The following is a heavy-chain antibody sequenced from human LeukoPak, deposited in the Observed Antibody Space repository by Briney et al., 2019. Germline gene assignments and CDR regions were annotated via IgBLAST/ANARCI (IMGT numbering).Heavy chain of an antibody. CDR3: ARHRRNLNEDRFREGEPNFDY. D-gene: IGHD1-14*01. J-gene: IGHJ4*02. CDR2: IYYNGYT. V-gene: IGHV4-59*08. Sequence: SETLSHTCNVSGDSVSSVYWSWIRQPPGKGLEWIGYIYYNGYTDYNPSLKSRVTISVDTSKSQLSLHMSSVTASDSAIYYCARHRRNLNEDRFREGEPNFDYWGQGTLVTVSS. CDR1: GDSVSSVY.